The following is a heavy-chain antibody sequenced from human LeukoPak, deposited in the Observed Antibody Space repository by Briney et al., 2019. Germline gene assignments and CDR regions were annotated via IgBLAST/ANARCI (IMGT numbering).Heavy chain of an antibody. V-gene: IGHV3-48*03. CDR1: GFTFSSYE. D-gene: IGHD5-24*01. CDR2: ISSSGSTI. J-gene: IGHJ4*02. Sequence: GGSLRLSCAASGFTFSSYEMNWDRQAPGKGLEWVSYISSSGSTIYYADSVKGRFTISRDNAKNSLYLQMNSLRAEDTAVYYCARDSKMGLDYWGQGTLVTVSS. CDR3: ARDSKMGLDY.